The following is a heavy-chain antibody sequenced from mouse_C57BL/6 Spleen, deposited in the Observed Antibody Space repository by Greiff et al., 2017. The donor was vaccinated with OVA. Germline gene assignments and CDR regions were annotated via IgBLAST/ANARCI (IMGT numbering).Heavy chain of an antibody. CDR1: GFTFSDYY. D-gene: IGHD2-10*02. J-gene: IGHJ1*03. CDR3: ARDGYGNYWYFDV. Sequence: EVMLVESEGGLVQPGSSMKLSCTASGFTFSDYYMAWVRQVPEKGLEWVANINYDGSSTYYLDSLKSRFIISRDNAKNILYLQMSSLKSEDTATYYCARDGYGNYWYFDVWGTGTTVTVSS. CDR2: INYDGSST. V-gene: IGHV5-16*01.